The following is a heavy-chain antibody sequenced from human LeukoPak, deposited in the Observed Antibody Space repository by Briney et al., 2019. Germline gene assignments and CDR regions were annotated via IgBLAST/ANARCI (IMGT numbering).Heavy chain of an antibody. CDR1: GGSIRNYY. Sequence: SETLSLTCTVSGGSIRNYYWSWVRQPPGKGLEWIGFVYYTGSTNYSPSLKSRVTISVDTSKNQFSLKLRSVTAADTAVYYCARISSSNWYNERGAFDVWGQGTMVTVSS. CDR2: VYYTGST. D-gene: IGHD6-13*01. V-gene: IGHV4-59*01. CDR3: ARISSSNWYNERGAFDV. J-gene: IGHJ3*01.